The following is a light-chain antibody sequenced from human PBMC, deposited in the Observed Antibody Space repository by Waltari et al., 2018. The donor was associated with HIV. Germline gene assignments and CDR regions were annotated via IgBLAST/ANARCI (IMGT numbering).Light chain of an antibody. V-gene: IGLV2-14*01. J-gene: IGLJ3*02. CDR2: AVS. CDR3: SSYTTSSTWV. Sequence: QSALTQPASVSGSPGQSITISCTGTSSDIGGYKYVSWYQQQPGKAPKLMISAVSNRPSGVSNRFSGSKSGNTASLTISGLQAEDDADYYCSSYTTSSTWVFGGGTKLTVL. CDR1: SSDIGGYKY.